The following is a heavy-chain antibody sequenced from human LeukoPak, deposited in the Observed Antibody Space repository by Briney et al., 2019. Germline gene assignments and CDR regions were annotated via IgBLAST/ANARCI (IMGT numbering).Heavy chain of an antibody. CDR2: ISGTGGAT. D-gene: IGHD3-22*01. CDR3: ATNYDSSGYSFDY. V-gene: IGHV3-23*01. J-gene: IGHJ4*02. CDR1: GFTFSNYA. Sequence: QPGGSLRLSCEASGFTFSNYAMSWVRQVTGKGLEWVSSISGTGGATSYADSVRGRFIISRDSSKDTMYLQMNSLRAEDSAVYYCATNYDSSGYSFDYWGQGTLVTVSS.